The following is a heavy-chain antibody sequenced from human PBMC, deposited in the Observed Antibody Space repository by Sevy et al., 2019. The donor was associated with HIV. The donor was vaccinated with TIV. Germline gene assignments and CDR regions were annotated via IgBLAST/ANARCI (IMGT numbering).Heavy chain of an antibody. J-gene: IGHJ4*02. Sequence: GGSLRLSCTASGFKFDDYAMHWVRQPPGKGLEWVSGITWDGGRTGYADSVKGRFIISRDTTKSSLYLQMNRLRAEDTALYYWAKYLRRGDILTGYLNYWGQGILVTVSS. D-gene: IGHD3-9*01. CDR3: AKYLRRGDILTGYLNY. V-gene: IGHV3-9*01. CDR1: GFKFDDYA. CDR2: ITWDGGRT.